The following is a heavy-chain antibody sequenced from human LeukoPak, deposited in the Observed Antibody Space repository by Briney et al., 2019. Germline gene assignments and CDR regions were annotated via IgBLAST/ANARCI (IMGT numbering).Heavy chain of an antibody. CDR2: ISGSGGST. D-gene: IGHD1-26*01. J-gene: IGHJ4*02. CDR3: AKGYSGSYQIPDY. Sequence: GGFLRLSCAASGFTFSSYAMSWVRQAPGKGLEWVSAISGSGGSTYYADSVKGRFTISRDNSKNTLYLQMNSLRAEDTAVYYCAKGYSGSYQIPDYWGQGTLVTVSS. CDR1: GFTFSSYA. V-gene: IGHV3-23*01.